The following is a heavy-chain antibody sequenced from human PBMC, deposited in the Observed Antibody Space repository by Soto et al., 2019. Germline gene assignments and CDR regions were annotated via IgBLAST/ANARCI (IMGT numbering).Heavy chain of an antibody. CDR1: GFTFSSYG. CDR2: IWYDGSNK. Sequence: GGSLRLSXAASGFTFSSYGMHWVRQAPGKGLEWVAVIWYDGSNKYYADSVKGRFTISRDNSKNTLYLQMNSLRAEDTAVYYCARANVEMATIYGRYFDYWGQGTLVTVSS. J-gene: IGHJ4*02. CDR3: ARANVEMATIYGRYFDY. D-gene: IGHD3-10*01. V-gene: IGHV3-33*01.